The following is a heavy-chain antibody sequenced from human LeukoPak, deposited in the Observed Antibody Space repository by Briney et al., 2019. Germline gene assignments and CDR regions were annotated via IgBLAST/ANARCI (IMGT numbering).Heavy chain of an antibody. CDR1: GFTFSNAW. D-gene: IGHD3-22*01. J-gene: IGHJ1*01. CDR2: IKQDGSEI. Sequence: PGGSLRLSCAASGFTFSNAWMSWVRQAPGKGLEWVANIKQDGSEIHYVDSVKGRFTISRDNAKNSLYLQMNSLRAEDTAVYYCARVDSGYSGYFQDWGQGTLVTVSS. V-gene: IGHV3-7*05. CDR3: ARVDSGYSGYFQD.